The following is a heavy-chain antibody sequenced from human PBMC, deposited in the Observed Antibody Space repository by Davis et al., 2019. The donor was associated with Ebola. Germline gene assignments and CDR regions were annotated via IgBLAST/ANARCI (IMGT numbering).Heavy chain of an antibody. J-gene: IGHJ4*02. D-gene: IGHD1-26*01. Sequence: ASVKVSCKASAYNFAAFYIQWVRQAPGQGLEWLGIINTIGGNAKYAQKFQGRLTMTRDTSTTTVYMELDSLRSEETAIYFCARGSAEGWYYIDNWGQGTLVTVSS. CDR2: INTIGGNA. V-gene: IGHV1-46*01. CDR3: ARGSAEGWYYIDN. CDR1: AYNFAAFY.